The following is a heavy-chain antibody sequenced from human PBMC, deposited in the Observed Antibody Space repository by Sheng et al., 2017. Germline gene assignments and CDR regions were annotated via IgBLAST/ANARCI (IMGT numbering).Heavy chain of an antibody. CDR1: GFSFSNYW. V-gene: IGHV3-74*03. J-gene: IGHJ3*02. D-gene: IGHD1-26*01. CDR3: ARGMGVLPRSTIDI. Sequence: VQLVESGGGLVQPGGSLRLSCAVSGFSFSNYWMHWVRQAPGKGLVWVSHVKSDGSLTMYADSVKGRFTISRDNAENTLYLQMNSLRDEDTALYYCARGMGVLPRSTIDIWGQGTMVTVSS. CDR2: VKSDGSLT.